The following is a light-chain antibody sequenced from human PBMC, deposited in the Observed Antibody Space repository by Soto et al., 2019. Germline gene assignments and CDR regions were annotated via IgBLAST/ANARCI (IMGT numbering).Light chain of an antibody. CDR3: QQLNSYPLT. V-gene: IGKV1-9*01. J-gene: IGKJ4*01. CDR1: QDISDY. Sequence: DIQMTQSPFTLSASVGDRVTITCRASQDISDYLAWYQQRPGKAPKLLIYAASTLQSGVPSRFSGSGSGTEFTLTISSLQPEDFATYSCQQLNSYPLTFGGGTKVDIK. CDR2: AAS.